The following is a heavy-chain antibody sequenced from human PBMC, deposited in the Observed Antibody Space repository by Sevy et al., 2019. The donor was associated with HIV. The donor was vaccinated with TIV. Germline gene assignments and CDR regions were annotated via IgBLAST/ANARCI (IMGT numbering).Heavy chain of an antibody. CDR3: ARSPPVVVVPGAPSWFDP. CDR1: GGSLSGYY. V-gene: IGHV4-34*12. CDR2: IMPSGIT. D-gene: IGHD2-2*01. Sequence: SETLSLTCAVYGGSLSGYYWSWIRQPPGRGLEWIGEIMPSGITNYNPSLKSRVSISVDTSKKQFSLKLNSVTAVDSAVYFCARSPPVVVVPGAPSWFDPWGQGTLVTVSS. J-gene: IGHJ5*02.